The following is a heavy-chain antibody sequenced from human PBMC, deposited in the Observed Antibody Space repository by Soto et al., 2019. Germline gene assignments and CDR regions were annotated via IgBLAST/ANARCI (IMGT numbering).Heavy chain of an antibody. CDR3: ARGGAPGTVDY. CDR1: GGSISSSSYY. CDR2: IKEDGTDK. Sequence: ETLSLTCTVSGGSISSSSYYGGWVRQAPGKGLEWVANIKEDGTDKYYVDSVRGRFTISRDNAKNSLYLQMSSLRAEDTAVYYCARGGAPGTVDYWGQGTLVTVSS. D-gene: IGHD1-26*01. J-gene: IGHJ4*02. V-gene: IGHV3-7*01.